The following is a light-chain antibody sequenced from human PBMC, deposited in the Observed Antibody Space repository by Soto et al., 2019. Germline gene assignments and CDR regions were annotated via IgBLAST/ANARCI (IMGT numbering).Light chain of an antibody. CDR1: PSVSSS. V-gene: IGKV3-15*01. CDR2: GAS. J-gene: IGKJ1*01. Sequence: EIVLTQSPATLSLSPGERATLSCRASPSVSSSLAWYQQKPGQAPRLLIYGASTRATGVPARFSGSGSGTEFTLTISRLQSEDFAVYYCQQYDKWPRTFGQGTKVDIK. CDR3: QQYDKWPRT.